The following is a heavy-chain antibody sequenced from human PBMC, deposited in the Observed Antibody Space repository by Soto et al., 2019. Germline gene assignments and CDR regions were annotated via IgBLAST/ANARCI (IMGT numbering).Heavy chain of an antibody. D-gene: IGHD1-26*01. CDR1: GFTFSSYA. V-gene: IGHV3-30-3*01. Sequence: GGSLRLSCAASGFTFSSYAMHWVRQAPGKGLEWVAVISYDGSNKYYADSVKGRFTISRDNSKNTLYLQMNSLRAEDTAVYYCARDRAEVGATGEFDYWGQGTLVTVSS. CDR2: ISYDGSNK. J-gene: IGHJ4*02. CDR3: ARDRAEVGATGEFDY.